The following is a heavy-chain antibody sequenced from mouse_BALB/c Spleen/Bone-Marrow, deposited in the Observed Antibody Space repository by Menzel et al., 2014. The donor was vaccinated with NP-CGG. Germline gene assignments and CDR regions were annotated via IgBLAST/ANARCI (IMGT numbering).Heavy chain of an antibody. J-gene: IGHJ1*01. Sequence: EVQLQQSGPELVKPGASVKISCKASGYSFTGYFMSWVMQSHGKSLEWIGRINPYNGDTFYNQKFKGKARLTVDKSSSTAHMELRSLASEDSAVYYCAREGGYYYGSSPYFDVWGAGTTVTVSS. CDR2: INPYNGDT. CDR1: GYSFTGYF. V-gene: IGHV1-20*02. D-gene: IGHD1-1*01. CDR3: AREGGYYYGSSPYFDV.